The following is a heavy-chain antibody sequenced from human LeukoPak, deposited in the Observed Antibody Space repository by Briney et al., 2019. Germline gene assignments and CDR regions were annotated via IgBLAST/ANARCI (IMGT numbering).Heavy chain of an antibody. D-gene: IGHD2-15*01. V-gene: IGHV3-30*04. J-gene: IGHJ6*04. CDR1: GFTFNTYT. CDR3: ARAGGCSGGSCYYYYYGMDV. CDR2: ISYDGTNE. Sequence: GRSLRLSCAASGFTFNTYTMNWVRQAPGKGLEWVALISYDGTNEYYADSVKGRFTISRDNSKNTVSVQMNSLRIEDTAVYYCARAGGCSGGSCYYYYYGMDVWGKRTTVTVSS.